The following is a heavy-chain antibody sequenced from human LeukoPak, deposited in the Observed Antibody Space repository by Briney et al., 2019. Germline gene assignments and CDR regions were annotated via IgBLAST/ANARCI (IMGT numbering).Heavy chain of an antibody. J-gene: IGHJ4*02. Sequence: GGSLRLSCAASGFTFSRYAMSWVRQAPGKGLEWVSAISGSGGSTYYADSVKGRFTISRDNSKNTLYLQMNSLRAEDTAVYYCAKDGAGDCSGGSCYPYYFDYWGQGTLVTVSS. D-gene: IGHD2-15*01. CDR3: AKDGAGDCSGGSCYPYYFDY. V-gene: IGHV3-23*01. CDR1: GFTFSRYA. CDR2: ISGSGGST.